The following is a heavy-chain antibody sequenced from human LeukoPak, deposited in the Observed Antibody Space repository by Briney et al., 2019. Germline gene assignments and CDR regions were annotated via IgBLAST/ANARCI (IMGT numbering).Heavy chain of an antibody. J-gene: IGHJ4*02. D-gene: IGHD3-16*01. CDR1: GFTFSSYW. CDR3: ARAIVLTGESYFDY. V-gene: IGHV3-7*01. CDR2: IKQDGSEN. Sequence: GGSLRLSCAASGFTFSSYWMSWVRQAPGRGLEWVANIKQDGSENYYVDSVKGRFTISRDNAKNSLYLQMNSLRAEDTTVYYCARAIVLTGESYFDYWGQGTLVTVSS.